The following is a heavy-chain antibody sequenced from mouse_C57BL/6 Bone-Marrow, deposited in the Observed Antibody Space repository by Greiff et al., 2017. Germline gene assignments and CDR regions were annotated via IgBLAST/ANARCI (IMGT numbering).Heavy chain of an antibody. D-gene: IGHD1-1*01. J-gene: IGHJ2*01. CDR3: ARPGTTVVGDY. CDR1: GYAFSSYW. V-gene: IGHV1-80*01. CDR2: IYPGDGDT. Sequence: VKLVESGAELVKPGASVKISCKASGYAFSSYWMNWVKQRPGKGLEWIGQIYPGDGDTNYNGKFKGKATLTADKSSSTAYMQLSSLTSEDSAVYFCARPGTTVVGDYWGQGTTLTVSS.